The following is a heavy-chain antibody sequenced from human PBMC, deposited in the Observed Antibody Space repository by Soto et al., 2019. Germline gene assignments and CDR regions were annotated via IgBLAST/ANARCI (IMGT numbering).Heavy chain of an antibody. CDR3: ARETGTMDYFYYGMDV. CDR1: GYTFTTYG. Sequence: QVQLVQSGAEVKQPGASVKVSCKASGYTFTTYGISWVRQAPGQGLEWMGWISAYNGNTHYAQKLQGRVTMTTDTSTSTAYMELRRLRYDDTSVYYCARETGTMDYFYYGMDVWGQGTTVTVSS. CDR2: ISAYNGNT. J-gene: IGHJ6*02. D-gene: IGHD1-7*01. V-gene: IGHV1-18*01.